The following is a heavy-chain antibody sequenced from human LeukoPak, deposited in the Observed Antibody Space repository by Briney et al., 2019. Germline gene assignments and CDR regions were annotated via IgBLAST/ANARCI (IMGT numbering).Heavy chain of an antibody. Sequence: SETLSLTCSVSGDSISLSFYYWGWIRQPPGKALEWVGSVYYSGTTSYNPSLKSRVTISVDMSKNHFSLRLRSVTAADTAMYYCARESNYYGSGTGWFDPWGQGTLVTVSS. J-gene: IGHJ5*02. CDR3: ARESNYYGSGTGWFDP. D-gene: IGHD3-10*01. V-gene: IGHV4-39*07. CDR1: GDSISLSFYY. CDR2: VYYSGTT.